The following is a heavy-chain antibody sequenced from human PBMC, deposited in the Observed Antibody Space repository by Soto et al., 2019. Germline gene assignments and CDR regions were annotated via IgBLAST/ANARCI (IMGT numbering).Heavy chain of an antibody. J-gene: IGHJ6*02. CDR1: GFTFSSYG. D-gene: IGHD3-9*01. Sequence: PGGSLRLSCAVSGFTFSSYGMHWVRQAPGKGLEWVAVISYDGSNKYYADSVKGRFTISRDNSKNTLYLQMNSLRAEDTAVYYCAKDRGDILTGYSYGMDVLGQGTTVTVSS. CDR3: AKDRGDILTGYSYGMDV. CDR2: ISYDGSNK. V-gene: IGHV3-30*18.